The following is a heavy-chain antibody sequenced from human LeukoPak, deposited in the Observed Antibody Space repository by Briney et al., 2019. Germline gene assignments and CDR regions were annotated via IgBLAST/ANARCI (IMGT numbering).Heavy chain of an antibody. Sequence: GGSLRLSCAASGFTFSSYNINWVRQAPGKGLEWVSYISSSRRTISYADSVKGRFTISRDNAKNSLYLQMNSLRAEDTAVYYCAKDRCSNGVGCYYYYMDVWGKGTTVTISS. CDR1: GFTFSSYN. V-gene: IGHV3-48*01. CDR3: AKDRCSNGVGCYYYYMDV. J-gene: IGHJ6*03. CDR2: ISSSRRTI. D-gene: IGHD2-8*01.